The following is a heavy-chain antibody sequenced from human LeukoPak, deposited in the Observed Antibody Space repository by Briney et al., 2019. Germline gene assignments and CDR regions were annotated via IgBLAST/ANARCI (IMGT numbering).Heavy chain of an antibody. J-gene: IGHJ5*02. CDR2: IYYSGST. CDR3: ARSTVTTFTDLVWFDP. Sequence: SETLSLTCTVSGGSISSSSYYWGWIRQPPGKGLEWIGSIYYSGSTYYNPSLKSRVTISVDTSKNQFSLKLSSVTAADTAVYYCARSTVTTFTDLVWFDPWGQGTLVTVSS. D-gene: IGHD4-17*01. V-gene: IGHV4-39*07. CDR1: GGSISSSSYY.